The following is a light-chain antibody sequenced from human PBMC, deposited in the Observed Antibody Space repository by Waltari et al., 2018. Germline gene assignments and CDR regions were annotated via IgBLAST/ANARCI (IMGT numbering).Light chain of an antibody. CDR2: GAS. CDR3: QQYNNWPPVT. J-gene: IGKJ5*01. CDR1: QSVSVN. V-gene: IGKV3D-15*01. Sequence: EIVMTQSPATLSVSPGESATLSCRASQSVSVNLAWYQQKPGQAPRLLISGASTRAPGSPARLSGSGSGTEFTLTISSLQSEDFAVYYCQQYNNWPPVTFGQGTRLEIK.